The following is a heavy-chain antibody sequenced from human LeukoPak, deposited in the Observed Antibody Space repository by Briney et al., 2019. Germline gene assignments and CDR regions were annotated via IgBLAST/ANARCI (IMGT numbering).Heavy chain of an antibody. V-gene: IGHV1-2*02. CDR2: INPNSGGT. CDR1: GYTFTGYY. CDR3: ARDPLLWFGELSHLYGYYYMDV. Sequence: GASVKVSCKASGYTFTGYYMHWVRQAPGQGLEWMGWINPNSGGTNYAQKFQGRVTMTRDTSISTAYMELRSLRSDDTAVYYCARDPLLWFGELSHLYGYYYMDVWGKGTTVTVSS. D-gene: IGHD3-10*01. J-gene: IGHJ6*03.